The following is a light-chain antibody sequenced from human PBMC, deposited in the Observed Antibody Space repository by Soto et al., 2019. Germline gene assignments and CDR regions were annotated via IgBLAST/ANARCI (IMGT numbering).Light chain of an antibody. CDR2: KAS. CDR1: QSISGW. Sequence: DVQMTQSPSTLSASLGDRVTITCLASQSISGWLAWYQQRPGKAPKLMIYKASTLETGVPSRFSGSGSGTEFTLTINNLQPDDFATYYCQQYDGYSRTFGQGTKVDIK. J-gene: IGKJ1*01. CDR3: QQYDGYSRT. V-gene: IGKV1-5*03.